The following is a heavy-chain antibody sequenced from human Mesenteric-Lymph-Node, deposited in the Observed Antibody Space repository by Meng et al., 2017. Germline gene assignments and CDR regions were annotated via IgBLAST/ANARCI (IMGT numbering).Heavy chain of an antibody. V-gene: IGHV4-4*07. CDR3: ARAIVVVPAARGAGAFDI. J-gene: IGHJ3*02. Sequence: SETLSLTCTVSGGSISSYYWSWIRQPAGKGLEWIGRIYTSGSTNYNPSLKSRVTMSVDTSKNQFSLKLSSVTAADTAVHYCARAIVVVPAARGAGAFDIWGQGTMVTVSS. D-gene: IGHD2-2*01. CDR1: GGSISSYY. CDR2: IYTSGST.